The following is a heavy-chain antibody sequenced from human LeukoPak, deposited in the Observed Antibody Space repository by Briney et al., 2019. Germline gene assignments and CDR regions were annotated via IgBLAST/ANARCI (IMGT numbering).Heavy chain of an antibody. Sequence: PSETLSLTCAVYGGSFSAYYWSWIRQPPGRGLEWIGEINHSGNTNYNPSLKSRVTISVDTSKNQFSLKLSSVTAADTAVYYCATRGNYYDSSAGSVAFDIWGQGTVVIVSS. D-gene: IGHD3-22*01. CDR3: ATRGNYYDSSAGSVAFDI. CDR2: INHSGNT. J-gene: IGHJ3*02. CDR1: GGSFSAYY. V-gene: IGHV4-34*01.